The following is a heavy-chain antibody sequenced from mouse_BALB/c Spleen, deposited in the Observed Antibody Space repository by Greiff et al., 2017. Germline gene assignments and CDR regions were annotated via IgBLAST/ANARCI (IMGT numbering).Heavy chain of an antibody. V-gene: IGHV1-7*01. Sequence: QVQLKQSGAELAKPGASVKMSCKASGYTFTSYWMHWVKQRPGQGLEWIGYINPSTGYTEYNQKFKDKATLTADKSSSTAYMQLSSLTSEDSAVYYCARSRWDVGYWGQGTTLTVSS. J-gene: IGHJ2*01. CDR2: INPSTGYT. D-gene: IGHD4-1*01. CDR3: ARSRWDVGY. CDR1: GYTFTSYW.